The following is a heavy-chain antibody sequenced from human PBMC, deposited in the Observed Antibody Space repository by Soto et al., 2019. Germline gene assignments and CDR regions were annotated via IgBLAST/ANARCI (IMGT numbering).Heavy chain of an antibody. CDR2: ISGSGGST. CDR3: AREGGYCSSTSCYHFDY. D-gene: IGHD2-2*01. V-gene: IGHV3-23*01. CDR1: GFTFSSYA. J-gene: IGHJ4*02. Sequence: GGSLRLSCAASGFTFSSYAMSWVRQAPGKGLEWVSAISGSGGSTYYADSVKGRFTISRDNSKNTLYLQMNSLRAEDTAVYYCAREGGYCSSTSCYHFDYWGQGTLVTVSS.